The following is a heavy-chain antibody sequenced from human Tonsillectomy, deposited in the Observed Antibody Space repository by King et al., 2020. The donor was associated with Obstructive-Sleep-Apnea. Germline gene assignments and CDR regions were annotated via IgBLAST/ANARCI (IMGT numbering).Heavy chain of an antibody. CDR1: GFTFSDYY. J-gene: IGHJ6*02. CDR3: ARDGLAYYDSSGYPPYYGMDV. CDR2: ISTRSSYT. V-gene: IGHV3-11*06. Sequence: VQVVESGGGLVKPGGSLRLSCAASGFTFSDYYMSWIRQAPGKGLEWISYISTRSSYTNYADSVEGRFTISRDNAKNSLYLQMNSLRAEDTAVYYCARDGLAYYDSSGYPPYYGMDVWGQGTTVTVSS. D-gene: IGHD3-22*01.